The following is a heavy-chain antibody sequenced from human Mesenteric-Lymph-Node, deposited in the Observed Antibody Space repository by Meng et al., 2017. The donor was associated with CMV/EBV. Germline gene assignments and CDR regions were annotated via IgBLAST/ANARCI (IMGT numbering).Heavy chain of an antibody. D-gene: IGHD1-26*01. V-gene: IGHV3-30*18. J-gene: IGHJ4*02. CDR3: AKGSGPVRLDPLDY. CDR2: VSDDGTKK. CDR1: GFPFSSYG. Sequence: ASGFPFSSYGRHWVRQAPGKELEWMAVVSDDGTKKYYADSVKGRFTISRDNSRNTLYLQMDSLRADDTAVYYCAKGSGPVRLDPLDYWGQGTLVTVSS.